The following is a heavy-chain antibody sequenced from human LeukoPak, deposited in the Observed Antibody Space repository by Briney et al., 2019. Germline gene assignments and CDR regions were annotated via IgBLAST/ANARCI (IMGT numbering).Heavy chain of an antibody. CDR1: GFTFSSYA. V-gene: IGHV3-30*02. CDR3: AKDPIAVAGTPNWFDP. D-gene: IGHD6-19*01. Sequence: GRSLRLSCAASGFTFSSYAMHWVRQAPGKGLEWVAFIRYDGSNKYYADSVKGRFTISRDNSKNTLYLQMNSLRAEDTAVYYCAKDPIAVAGTPNWFDPWGPGTLVTVSS. CDR2: IRYDGSNK. J-gene: IGHJ5*02.